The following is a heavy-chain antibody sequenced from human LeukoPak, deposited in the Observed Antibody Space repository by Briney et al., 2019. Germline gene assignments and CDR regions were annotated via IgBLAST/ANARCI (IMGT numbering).Heavy chain of an antibody. D-gene: IGHD2-15*01. Sequence: ASVKVSCKASGYTFTGYYMHWVRQAPGQGLEWMGRINPNSGGTNYAQKFQGRVTMTRDTSISTAYMELSRLRSDDMAVYYCARTVSPTIYCSGGSCYPNWFDPWGQGTLVTVSS. CDR1: GYTFTGYY. CDR3: ARTVSPTIYCSGGSCYPNWFDP. J-gene: IGHJ5*02. V-gene: IGHV1-2*06. CDR2: INPNSGGT.